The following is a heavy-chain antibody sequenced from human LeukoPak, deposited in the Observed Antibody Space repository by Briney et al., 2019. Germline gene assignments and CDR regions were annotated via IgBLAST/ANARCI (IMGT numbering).Heavy chain of an antibody. CDR1: GFSFSSYT. CDR2: INSDGSYT. J-gene: IGHJ4*02. Sequence: GGSLRLSCAASGFSFSSYTMNWVRQAPGKGLVWVSRINSDGSYTNYADSVKGRFTISRDNAKNTLYLQMNSLRAEDTAVYYCASGRLGAYWGQGTLVTVSS. V-gene: IGHV3-74*01. D-gene: IGHD1-26*01. CDR3: ASGRLGAY.